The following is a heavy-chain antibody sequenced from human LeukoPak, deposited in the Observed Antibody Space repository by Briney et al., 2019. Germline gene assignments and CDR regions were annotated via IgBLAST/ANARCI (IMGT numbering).Heavy chain of an antibody. CDR2: ISYDGKSNK. D-gene: IGHD3-10*01. CDR1: GFTFSNYG. J-gene: IGHJ4*02. CDR3: ARDADGVVDY. V-gene: IGHV3-30*03. Sequence: SGGSLRLSCAASGFTFSNYGLHWVRQAPGKGLEWVALISYDGKSNKYYADSVKGRFTISRDNSKNTLYLQMNSLRAEDTAVYYCARDADGVVDYWGQGTLVTVSS.